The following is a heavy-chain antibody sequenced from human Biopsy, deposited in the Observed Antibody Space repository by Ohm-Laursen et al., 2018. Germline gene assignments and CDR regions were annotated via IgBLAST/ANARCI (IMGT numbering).Heavy chain of an antibody. CDR1: GFTFHTYA. CDR3: VKQWGGYNFDS. V-gene: IGHV3-23*01. D-gene: IGHD1-14*01. CDR2: IDVSDYNT. Sequence: SLRLSCAASGFTFHTYAMNWVRQAPGKGLEWVAHIDVSDYNTYYADPVRGRFTISRDNSKQMVHLEINSLTADDTAVYYCVKQWGGYNFDSWGQGTLATVSS. J-gene: IGHJ5*01.